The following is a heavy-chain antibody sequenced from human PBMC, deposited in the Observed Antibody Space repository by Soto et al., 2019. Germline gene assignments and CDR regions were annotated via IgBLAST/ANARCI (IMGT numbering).Heavy chain of an antibody. J-gene: IGHJ5*02. D-gene: IGHD6-13*01. V-gene: IGHV4-59*01. Sequence: QVPLQESGPGLVKPSETLSLTCTVSGGSISSYYWSWIRQPPGKGLEWIGNIYYSGSTNYNPSLKSRVTISIDTSKNQFSLKLSSVTAADTAVYYCARAPIAAAGTNNWFDPWGQGTLVTVSS. CDR1: GGSISSYY. CDR2: IYYSGST. CDR3: ARAPIAAAGTNNWFDP.